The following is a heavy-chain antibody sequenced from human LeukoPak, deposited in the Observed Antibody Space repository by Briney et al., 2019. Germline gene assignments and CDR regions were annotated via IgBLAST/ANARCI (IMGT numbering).Heavy chain of an antibody. D-gene: IGHD2-2*01. CDR3: ARDPHTSNQPDY. CDR1: GGSLSDTHW. J-gene: IGHJ4*02. CDR2: IFKSGGP. V-gene: IGHV4-4*02. Sequence: PSGTPSLTRAVPGGSLSDTHWWSWVRPPPGKGLEWIGEIFKSGGPNYNASLRSRVAISEDKFKNQFLLKLTSVTAADTAVYYCARDPHTSNQPDYWGQGTLVTVSS.